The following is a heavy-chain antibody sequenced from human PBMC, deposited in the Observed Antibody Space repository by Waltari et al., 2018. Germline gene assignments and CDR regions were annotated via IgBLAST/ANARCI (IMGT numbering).Heavy chain of an antibody. CDR1: GYIFSTYA. CDR2: INTNTGNP. CDR3: AKGIQLWGRGSWYFDD. D-gene: IGHD5-18*01. V-gene: IGHV7-4-1*02. Sequence: QVQLVQSGSELTKPRASVTVSCKASGYIFSTYAMNWVRQAPGQGLEWMGWINTNTGNPTYAQGFTGRFVFSLDTSVSTAYLQISSLKAEDTSVYYCAKGIQLWGRGSWYFDDWGQGTLVTVSS. J-gene: IGHJ4*02.